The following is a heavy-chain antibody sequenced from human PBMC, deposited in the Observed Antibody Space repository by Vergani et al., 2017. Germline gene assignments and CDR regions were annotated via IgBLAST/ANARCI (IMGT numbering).Heavy chain of an antibody. D-gene: IGHD4-17*01. J-gene: IGHJ6*02. CDR2: IYHSGST. CDR3: ARRHTVTTFGYYYYGMDV. V-gene: IGHV4-4*02. CDR1: GGSISSSNW. Sequence: QLQLQESGPGLVKPSETLSLTCAVSGGSISSSNWWSWVRQPPGKGLEWIGEIYHSGSTNYNPSLKSRVTISVDKSKNQFSLKLSSVTAADTAVYYCARRHTVTTFGYYYYGMDVWGQGTTVTVSS.